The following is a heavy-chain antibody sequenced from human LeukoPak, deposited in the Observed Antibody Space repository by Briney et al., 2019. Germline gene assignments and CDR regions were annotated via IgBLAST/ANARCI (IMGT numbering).Heavy chain of an antibody. V-gene: IGHV4-59*01. Sequence: SETLSLTCTVSGGSISSYYWSWIRQPPGKGLEWLGYIYYSGSPNYNTSLKGRVTISVDTSKNQFSLKLSSVTAADTAVYYCARANPHVDTAMSLDYWGQGTLVTVSS. D-gene: IGHD5-18*01. CDR2: IYYSGSP. J-gene: IGHJ4*02. CDR1: GGSISSYY. CDR3: ARANPHVDTAMSLDY.